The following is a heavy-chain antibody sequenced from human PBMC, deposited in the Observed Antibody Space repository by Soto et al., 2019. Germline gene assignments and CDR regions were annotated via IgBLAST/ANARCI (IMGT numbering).Heavy chain of an antibody. Sequence: GGSLRLSCAASGFTFGASALQWVRQASGKGLEWLGRIGSKGETYATAYAASVKGRLTITKDISKNQVVLTMTNMDPVDTATYYCAHSRPPRVFYYWGQGTLVTVSS. V-gene: IGHV3-73*01. J-gene: IGHJ4*02. D-gene: IGHD4-4*01. CDR3: AHSRPPRVFYY. CDR2: IGSKGETYAT. CDR1: GFTFGASA.